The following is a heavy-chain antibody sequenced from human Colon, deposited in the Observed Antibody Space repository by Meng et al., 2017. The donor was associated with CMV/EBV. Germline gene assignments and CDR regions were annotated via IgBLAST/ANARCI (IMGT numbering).Heavy chain of an antibody. CDR3: AMSIYDSSGLYRAEYFHH. D-gene: IGHD3-22*01. CDR2: VSGTGAST. J-gene: IGHJ1*01. Sequence: GESLKISCAASGFTFRDYAMGWVRQAPGKGLEWVSAVSGTGASTYYADSVKGRFTIYRDNSKNTLFLLSDSLRAEDTAVYYCAMSIYDSSGLYRAEYFHHWGQGTLVTVSS. V-gene: IGHV3-23*01. CDR1: GFTFRDYA.